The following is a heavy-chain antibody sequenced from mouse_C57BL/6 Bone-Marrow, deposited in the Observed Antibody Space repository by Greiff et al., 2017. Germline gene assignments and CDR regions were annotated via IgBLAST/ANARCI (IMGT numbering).Heavy chain of an antibody. CDR3: AHYCGSSYGYWYFDV. CDR2: IDPSDSYT. V-gene: IGHV1-69*01. D-gene: IGHD1-1*01. CDR1: GYTFTSYW. J-gene: IGHJ1*03. Sequence: VQLQQPGAELVMPGASVKLSCKASGYTFTSYWMHWVKQRPGQGLEWIGEIDPSDSYTNYNQKFKGKSTLTVDKSSSTAYMQLSSLTSEDSAVYYCAHYCGSSYGYWYFDVWGTGTTVTVSS.